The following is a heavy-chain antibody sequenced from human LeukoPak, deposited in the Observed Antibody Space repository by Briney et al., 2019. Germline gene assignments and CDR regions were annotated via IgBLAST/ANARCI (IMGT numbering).Heavy chain of an antibody. J-gene: IGHJ6*02. V-gene: IGHV3-7*01. CDR3: ARVGRDYDILTGYYRYYYYYGMDV. CDR1: GFTFSSYW. CDR2: IKQDGSEK. D-gene: IGHD3-9*01. Sequence: GGSLRLSCAASGFTFSSYWMSWVRQAPGKGLEWVANIKQDGSEKYYVDSVKGRFTISRDNAKNSLYLQMNSLRAEDTAVYYCARVGRDYDILTGYYRYYYYYGMDVWGQGTTVTVSS.